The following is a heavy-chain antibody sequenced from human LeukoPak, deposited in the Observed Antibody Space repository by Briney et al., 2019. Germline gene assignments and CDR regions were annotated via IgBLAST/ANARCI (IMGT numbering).Heavy chain of an antibody. CDR2: IYHSTST. CDR1: GDSISSYY. J-gene: IGHJ4*02. CDR3: ARHSAGIAVAGMNY. D-gene: IGHD6-19*01. Sequence: SETLSLTCTVSGDSISSYYWSWIRQPPGKGLEWIGYIYHSTSTNYNPSLKSRVTIAVDTSKNQFSLKLSSVTAADTAVYYCARHSAGIAVAGMNYWGQGTLVTVSS. V-gene: IGHV4-59*08.